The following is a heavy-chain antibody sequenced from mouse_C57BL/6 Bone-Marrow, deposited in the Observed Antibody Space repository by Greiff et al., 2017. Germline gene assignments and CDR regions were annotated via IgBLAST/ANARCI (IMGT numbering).Heavy chain of an antibody. J-gene: IGHJ2*01. V-gene: IGHV1-26*01. CDR1: GYTFTDYY. CDR3: AREDAGY. Sequence: EVQLQQSGPELVKPGASVKISCKASGYTFTDYYMNWVKQSHGKSLEWIGDINPNNGGTSYNQKFKGKATLTVDKSSSTAYMDLRSLTSEDSAVYYCAREDAGYWGQGTTLTVSS. CDR2: INPNNGGT.